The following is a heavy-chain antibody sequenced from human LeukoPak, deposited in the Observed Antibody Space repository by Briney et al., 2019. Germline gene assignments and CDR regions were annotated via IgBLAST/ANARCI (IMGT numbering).Heavy chain of an antibody. CDR2: IYYSGST. Sequence: PSETLSLTCTVSGGSISSYYWSWIRQPPGKGLEWIGYIYYSGSTNYNPSLKSRVTISVEPSKNQFSLRLNSVTAADTAMYYCARDIGITLVGAVTHDALDIWGQGTMVTVSS. J-gene: IGHJ3*02. CDR1: GGSISSYY. D-gene: IGHD3-3*01. V-gene: IGHV4-59*01. CDR3: ARDIGITLVGAVTHDALDI.